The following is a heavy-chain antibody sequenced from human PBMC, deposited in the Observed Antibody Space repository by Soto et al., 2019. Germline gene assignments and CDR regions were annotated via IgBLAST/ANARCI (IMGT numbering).Heavy chain of an antibody. CDR3: ARAASSLLYYFDY. CDR1: GYTFTGYY. J-gene: IGHJ4*02. V-gene: IGHV1-2*02. D-gene: IGHD6-19*01. Sequence: GASVKVSCKASGYTFTGYYMHWVRQAPGQGLEWMGWINPNSGGTNYAQKFQGRVTMTRDTPISTAYMELSRLRSDDTAVYYCARAASSLLYYFDYWGQGTLVTVSS. CDR2: INPNSGGT.